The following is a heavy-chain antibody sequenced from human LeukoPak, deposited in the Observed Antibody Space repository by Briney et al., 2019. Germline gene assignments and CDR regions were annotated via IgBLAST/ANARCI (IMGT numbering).Heavy chain of an antibody. J-gene: IGHJ5*02. CDR3: ARQAVIIPTGMKGPWFDP. CDR2: IYYAGSS. Sequence: PSETLSLTCTVSGVSIKNYYWSWIRQPPGKGLEWIANIYYAGSSNYNPSLKSRVSVSIDASKNHLSLKLTSVTAADTAIYYCARQAVIIPTGMKGPWFDPWGQGTLVAVSS. V-gene: IGHV4-59*08. CDR1: GVSIKNYY. D-gene: IGHD2/OR15-2a*01.